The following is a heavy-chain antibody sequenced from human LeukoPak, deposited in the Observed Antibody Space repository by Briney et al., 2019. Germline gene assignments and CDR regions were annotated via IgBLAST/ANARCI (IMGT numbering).Heavy chain of an antibody. J-gene: IGHJ4*02. V-gene: IGHV3-66*01. CDR1: GFTFISYA. Sequence: PGGSLRLSCAASGFTFISYAMHWVRQAPGKGLEWVSVIYSGGSTYYADSVKGRFTISRDNSKNTLYLQMNSLRAEDTAVYYCARYYCSGGSCYGYDYWGQGTLVTVSS. CDR2: IYSGGST. D-gene: IGHD2-15*01. CDR3: ARYYCSGGSCYGYDY.